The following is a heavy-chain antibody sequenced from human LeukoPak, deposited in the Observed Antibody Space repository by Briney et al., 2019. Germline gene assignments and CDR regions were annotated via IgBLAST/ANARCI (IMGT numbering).Heavy chain of an antibody. J-gene: IGHJ4*02. CDR2: IKQDGSEK. Sequence: PGGSLRLSCAASGFTFSSYWMSWVRQAPGKGLEWVANIKQDGSEKYYVDSVKGRFTISRDNAKNSLYLQMNSLRAGDTAVYYCARDPWELPFDYWGQGTLVTVSS. D-gene: IGHD1-26*01. V-gene: IGHV3-7*01. CDR1: GFTFSSYW. CDR3: ARDPWELPFDY.